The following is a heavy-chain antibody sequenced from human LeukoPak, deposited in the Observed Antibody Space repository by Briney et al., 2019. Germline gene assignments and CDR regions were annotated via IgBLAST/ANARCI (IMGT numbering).Heavy chain of an antibody. Sequence: GGSLRLSCAASGFTFSSYAMSWVRQAPGEGLEWVSAISGSGGSTYYADSVKGRFTISRDNSKNTLYLQMNSLRAEDTAVYYCAKDPAVVVAARFDYWGQGTLVTVSS. J-gene: IGHJ4*02. CDR3: AKDPAVVVAARFDY. V-gene: IGHV3-23*01. CDR1: GFTFSSYA. CDR2: ISGSGGST. D-gene: IGHD2-15*01.